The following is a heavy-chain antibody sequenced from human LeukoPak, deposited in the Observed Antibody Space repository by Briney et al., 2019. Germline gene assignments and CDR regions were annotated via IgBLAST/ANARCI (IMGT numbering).Heavy chain of an antibody. Sequence: GGSLRLSCAASGFTFSSYSMNWVRQAPGKGLEWVSSISSSSSYIYYADSVKGRFTISRDNAKNSLYLQMNSLRAEDTAVYYCASRGRLEYGMDVWGQGTTVTVSS. J-gene: IGHJ6*02. V-gene: IGHV3-21*01. D-gene: IGHD1-1*01. CDR1: GFTFSSYS. CDR3: ASRGRLEYGMDV. CDR2: ISSSSSYI.